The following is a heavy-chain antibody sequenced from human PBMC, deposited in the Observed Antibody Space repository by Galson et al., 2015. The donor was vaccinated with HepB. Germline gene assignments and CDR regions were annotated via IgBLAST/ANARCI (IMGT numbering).Heavy chain of an antibody. CDR1: GFTVRNAW. CDR2: IQSKTDGGTT. CDR3: TTEGRRPEYSSPINWFDP. D-gene: IGHD6-6*01. J-gene: IGHJ5*02. Sequence: SLRLSCAASGFTVRNAWMNWVRQAPGKGLEWVGRIQSKTDGGTTDYAAPVKGRFTISRDDSKNTLYLQMNSLKIEDTAVYYCTTEGRRPEYSSPINWFDPWGQGTLVTVSS. V-gene: IGHV3-15*01.